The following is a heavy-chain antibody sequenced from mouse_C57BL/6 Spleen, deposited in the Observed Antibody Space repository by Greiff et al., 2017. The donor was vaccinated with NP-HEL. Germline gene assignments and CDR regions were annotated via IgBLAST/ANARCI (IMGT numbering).Heavy chain of an antibody. CDR3: ARGPDYYGGGFAY. J-gene: IGHJ3*01. CDR2: ISDGGSYT. D-gene: IGHD1-1*01. Sequence: EVKLLESGGGLVKPGGSLKLSCAASGFTFSSYAMSWVRQTPEKRLEWVATISDGGSYTYYPDNVKGRFTISRDNAKNNLYLQMSHLKSEDTAMYYCARGPDYYGGGFAYWGQGTLVTVSA. V-gene: IGHV5-4*03. CDR1: GFTFSSYA.